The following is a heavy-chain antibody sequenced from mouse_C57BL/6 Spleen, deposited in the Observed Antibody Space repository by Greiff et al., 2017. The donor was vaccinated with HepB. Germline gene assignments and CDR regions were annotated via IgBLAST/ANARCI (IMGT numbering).Heavy chain of an antibody. J-gene: IGHJ4*01. CDR3: ARWITTVVATRAMDY. Sequence: QVQLQQPGAELVKPGASVKLSCKASGYTLTSYWMQWVKQRPGQGLEWIGEIDPSDSYTNYNQKFKGKATLTVDTSSSTAYMQLSSLTSEDSAVYYCARWITTVVATRAMDYWGQGTSVTVSS. CDR2: IDPSDSYT. V-gene: IGHV1-50*01. CDR1: GYTLTSYW. D-gene: IGHD1-1*01.